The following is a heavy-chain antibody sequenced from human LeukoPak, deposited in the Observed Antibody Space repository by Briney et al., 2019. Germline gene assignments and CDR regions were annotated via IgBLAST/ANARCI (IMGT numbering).Heavy chain of an antibody. J-gene: IGHJ4*02. D-gene: IGHD3-10*01. V-gene: IGHV4-4*07. CDR2: IYVTGST. Sequence: PSETLSLTCTVSGDSITSYYWSWIRQPAGKGLEWIGRIYVTGSTKCNPSLKSRVTMSGDTSKNQFSLRMSSVTAADTAIYYCARWGVQSAALDYWGQGMLVTVSS. CDR1: GDSITSYY. CDR3: ARWGVQSAALDY.